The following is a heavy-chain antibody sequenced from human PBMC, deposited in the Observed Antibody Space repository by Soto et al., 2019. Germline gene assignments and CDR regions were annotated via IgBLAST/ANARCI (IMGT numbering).Heavy chain of an antibody. V-gene: IGHV1-2*04. D-gene: IGHD6-19*01. Sequence: ASVKVSCTASGYTFTGYYMHWVRQAPGQGLEWMGWINPNSGGTNYAQKFQGWVTMTRDTSISTAYMELSRLRSDDTAVYYCARDCRYSSGWSRYYGMDVWGQGTTVTVSS. J-gene: IGHJ6*02. CDR1: GYTFTGYY. CDR3: ARDCRYSSGWSRYYGMDV. CDR2: INPNSGGT.